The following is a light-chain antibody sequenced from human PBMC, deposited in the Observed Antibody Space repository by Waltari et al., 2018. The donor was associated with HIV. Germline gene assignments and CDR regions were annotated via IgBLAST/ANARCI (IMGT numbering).Light chain of an antibody. V-gene: IGLV2-14*01. CDR3: SSYTTRNTFV. J-gene: IGLJ1*01. CDR1: NSDVGAYNY. Sequence: QSALTQPPSASGSLGQSVTISCTGTNSDVGAYNYVSWFQQHPGNSPKVMIVEVSNRPSGVSNRFSGSKSGNTASLIISGLQAEDEADYYCSSYTTRNTFVFGTGTKVTVL. CDR2: EVS.